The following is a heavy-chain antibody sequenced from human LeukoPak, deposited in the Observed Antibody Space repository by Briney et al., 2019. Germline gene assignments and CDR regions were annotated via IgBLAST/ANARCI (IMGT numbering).Heavy chain of an antibody. CDR1: GFTFSSYS. CDR2: ISSSGSTI. CDR3: ARGQGVYGDYAYFDY. J-gene: IGHJ4*02. Sequence: PGGSLRLSCAASGFTFSSYSMHWVRQAPGKGLEWVSYISSSGSTIYYADSVKGRFTISRDNSKNTLYLQMNSLRAEDTAVYYCARGQGVYGDYAYFDYWGQGTLVTVSS. D-gene: IGHD4-17*01. V-gene: IGHV3-48*01.